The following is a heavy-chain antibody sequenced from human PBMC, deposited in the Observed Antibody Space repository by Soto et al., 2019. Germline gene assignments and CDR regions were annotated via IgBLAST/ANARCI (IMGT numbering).Heavy chain of an antibody. CDR3: ANYYYGSGSYNDY. J-gene: IGHJ4*02. D-gene: IGHD3-10*01. CDR1: GFTFSSYA. CDR2: ISGSGGST. V-gene: IGHV3-23*01. Sequence: PGGSLRLSCAASGFTFSSYAMSWVRQAPGKGLEWVSAISGSGGSTYYADSVKGRFTISRDNSKNTLYLQMNSLRAEDTAVYYCANYYYGSGSYNDYWGQGTLVTVSS.